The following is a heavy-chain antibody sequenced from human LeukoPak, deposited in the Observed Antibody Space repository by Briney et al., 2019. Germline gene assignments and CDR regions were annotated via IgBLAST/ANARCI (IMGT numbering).Heavy chain of an antibody. Sequence: GGSLRLSCAASGFTFSSYAMSWVRQAPGKGLEWVSGISGSGGSAYYADSVKGRFTISRDNSKNTLSLKMNSLRAEDTAVYYCAKVSYRYFGSGSYQFDYWGQGTLVTSPQ. J-gene: IGHJ4*02. CDR2: ISGSGGSA. D-gene: IGHD3-10*01. V-gene: IGHV3-23*01. CDR1: GFTFSSYA. CDR3: AKVSYRYFGSGSYQFDY.